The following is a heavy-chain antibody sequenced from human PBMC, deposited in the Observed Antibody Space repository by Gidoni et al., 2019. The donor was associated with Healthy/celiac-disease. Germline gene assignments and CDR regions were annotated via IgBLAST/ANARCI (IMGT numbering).Heavy chain of an antibody. CDR3: ARDPWFGELVSFMDV. Sequence: EVQLVESGGGLVKPGGSLRLSCAASGFTFSSYSMNWVRQAPGKGLEWVSSISSSSSYIYYADSVKGRFTISRDNAKNSLYLQMNSLRAEDTAVYYCARDPWFGELVSFMDVWGQGTTVTVSS. D-gene: IGHD3-10*01. J-gene: IGHJ6*02. CDR1: GFTFSSYS. CDR2: ISSSSSYI. V-gene: IGHV3-21*01.